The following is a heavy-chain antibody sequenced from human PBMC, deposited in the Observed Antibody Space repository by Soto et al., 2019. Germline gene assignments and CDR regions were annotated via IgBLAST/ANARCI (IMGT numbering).Heavy chain of an antibody. V-gene: IGHV3-33*01. CDR1: GFTFSSYG. CDR3: ARSSPTVVWDFDY. Sequence: QVQLVESGGGVVQPGRSLRLSCAASGFTFSSYGMHWVRQAPGNGLEWVAVVWYDGSNKYYADSVKGRFTISRDNSKNPLYLQMNSLGAEDTAVYYCARSSPTVVWDFDYWGQGTLVTVSS. D-gene: IGHD4-17*01. J-gene: IGHJ4*02. CDR2: VWYDGSNK.